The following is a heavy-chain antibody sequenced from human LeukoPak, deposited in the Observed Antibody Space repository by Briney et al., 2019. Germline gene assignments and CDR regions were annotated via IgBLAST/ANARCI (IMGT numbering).Heavy chain of an antibody. CDR2: IYYSGST. CDR3: ARVVTISRDYYYYYMGV. CDR1: GGSISNYY. Sequence: SETLSLTCTVSGGSISNYYWNWIRQPPGKGLEWIGYIYYSGSTNYNPSLKSRVTISVDTSKNQFSLKLSSVTAADTAVYYCARVVTISRDYYYYYMGVWGKGTTVTISS. J-gene: IGHJ6*03. D-gene: IGHD3-9*01. V-gene: IGHV4-59*01.